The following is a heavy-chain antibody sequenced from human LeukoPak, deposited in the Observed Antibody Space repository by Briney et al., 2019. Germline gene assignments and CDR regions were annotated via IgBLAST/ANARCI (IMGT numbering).Heavy chain of an antibody. J-gene: IGHJ4*02. CDR1: GFTFDDYA. D-gene: IGHD3-16*01. CDR2: ISGGGGSGRT. V-gene: IGHV3-43*02. CDR3: VKGGPKAGAAYFEN. Sequence: GGSLRLSCAASGFTFDDYAMHWVRQAPGKGLEWVSLISGGGGSGRTFYADSVKGRFSISRDNRKNSLYLQMNGLRTEDTALFYFVKGGPKAGAAYFENGGRGPRVTVSS.